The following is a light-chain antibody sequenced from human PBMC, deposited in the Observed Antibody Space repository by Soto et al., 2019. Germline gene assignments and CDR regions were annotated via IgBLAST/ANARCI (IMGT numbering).Light chain of an antibody. CDR3: QHYGSSPWT. CDR1: QSVSSNY. J-gene: IGKJ1*01. CDR2: GAS. V-gene: IGKV3-20*01. Sequence: EIVLTQSPGTLSLSPGERATLSCRASQSVSSNYLAWYQQKPGQAPRPLIYGASSRATGIPDRFSGSGAGTDVTLTISRLESEDFAVYYCQHYGSSPWTFGQGTKVEIK.